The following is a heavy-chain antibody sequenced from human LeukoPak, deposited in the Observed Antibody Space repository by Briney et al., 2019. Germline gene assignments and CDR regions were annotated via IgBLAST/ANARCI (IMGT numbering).Heavy chain of an antibody. CDR1: GFTFSDYY. J-gene: IGHJ4*02. CDR3: GGGGVPASVDY. D-gene: IGHD2-2*01. CDR2: INGDGSTT. Sequence: GGSLRLSCAPSGFTFSDYYMHWARQAPGKGLVWVSHINGDGSTTVYADSVKGRFTISRDNAKNTPYLQLNSLRVEDTAVYFCGGGGVPASVDYWGQGTPVTVSS. V-gene: IGHV3-74*01.